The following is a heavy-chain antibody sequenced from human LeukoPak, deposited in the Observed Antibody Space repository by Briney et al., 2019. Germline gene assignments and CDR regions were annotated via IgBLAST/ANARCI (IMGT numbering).Heavy chain of an antibody. Sequence: PGGSLRLSCAASGFNFRDAAMTWVRQAPGKGLEWVAVISYDGSNKYYADSVKGRFTISRDNSKNTLYLQMNSLRTEDTAVYYCAKGVSSSWSNDAFDIWGQGTMVTVSS. D-gene: IGHD6-13*01. V-gene: IGHV3-30*18. CDR3: AKGVSSSWSNDAFDI. CDR1: GFNFRDAA. J-gene: IGHJ3*02. CDR2: ISYDGSNK.